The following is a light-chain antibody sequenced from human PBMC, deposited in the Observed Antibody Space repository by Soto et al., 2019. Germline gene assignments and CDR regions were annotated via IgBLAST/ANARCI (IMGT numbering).Light chain of an antibody. V-gene: IGKV1-33*01. J-gene: IGKJ2*01. CDR1: QDISNY. CDR3: QQYDSRRPT. Sequence: DIQMTQSPSSLSASVGDRVTITCQASQDISNYLNWYQQKPGKAPKLLIYDASNLETGVPSRFSGSGSGTDFTFTISSLQPEDIATYYCQQYDSRRPTFGQGTKLEIK. CDR2: DAS.